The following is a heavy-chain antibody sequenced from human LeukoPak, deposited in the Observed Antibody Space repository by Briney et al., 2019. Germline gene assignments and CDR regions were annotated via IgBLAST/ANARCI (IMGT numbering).Heavy chain of an antibody. V-gene: IGHV3-21*01. Sequence: GGSLRLSCAASGFAFSSYSMNWVRQAPGKGLEWVSSISSSSSYIYYADSVKGRFTISRDNAKNSLYLQMNSLRAEDTAVYYCATSSELLVMYYYYYYMDVWGKGTTVTVS. D-gene: IGHD1-26*01. CDR2: ISSSSSYI. J-gene: IGHJ6*03. CDR1: GFAFSSYS. CDR3: ATSSELLVMYYYYYYMDV.